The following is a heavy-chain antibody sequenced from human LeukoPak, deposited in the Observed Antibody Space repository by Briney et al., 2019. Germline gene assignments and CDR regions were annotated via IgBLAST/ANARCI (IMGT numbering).Heavy chain of an antibody. D-gene: IGHD3-22*01. CDR2: IIPIFGTA. V-gene: IGHV1-69*13. Sequence: ASVKVSCKASGGTFSSYAISWVRQAPGQGLEWMRGIIPIFGTANYAQKFQGRVTITADESTSTAYMELSSLRSEDTAVYYCASGEPSITMIVVHWGQGTLVTVSS. CDR3: ASGEPSITMIVVH. J-gene: IGHJ4*02. CDR1: GGTFSSYA.